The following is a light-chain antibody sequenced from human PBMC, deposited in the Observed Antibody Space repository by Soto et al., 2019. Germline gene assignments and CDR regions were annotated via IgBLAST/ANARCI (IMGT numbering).Light chain of an antibody. Sequence: QSVLTQPASVSGSPGQSITISCTGTSSDVGGYNSVSWYQQHPGKAPKRMIYDVSDRPSGVSNRFSGSKSGNTASLTISGLQAEDEADYYCSSYARTSTLGVFGGGTKLTVL. CDR2: DVS. J-gene: IGLJ2*01. CDR3: SSYARTSTLGV. V-gene: IGLV2-14*01. CDR1: SSDVGGYNS.